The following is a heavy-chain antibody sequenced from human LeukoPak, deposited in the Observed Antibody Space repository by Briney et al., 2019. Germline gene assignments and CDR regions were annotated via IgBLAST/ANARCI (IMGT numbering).Heavy chain of an antibody. V-gene: IGHV1-69*06. J-gene: IGHJ5*02. CDR3: ARALEAGNNWFDP. CDR1: GGTFSSYA. Sequence: ASVKVSCKASGGTFSSYAISWVRQAPGQGLEWMGGIIPIFGTANYAQKFQGRVTITADKSTSTAYMELSSLRSDDTAVYYCARALEAGNNWFDPWGQGTLVTVSS. CDR2: IIPIFGTA. D-gene: IGHD6-19*01.